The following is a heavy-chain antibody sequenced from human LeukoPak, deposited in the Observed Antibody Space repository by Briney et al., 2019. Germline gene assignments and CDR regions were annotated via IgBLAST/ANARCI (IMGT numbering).Heavy chain of an antibody. CDR2: IYYSGST. CDR1: GGSISSGDYY. CDR3: ASTYCSGGSCYYGY. Sequence: SETLSLTCTVSGGSISSGDYYWSWIRQPPGKGLEWIGYIYYSGSTYYNPSLKSRVTISPDTSKNQFSLKLSSVTAADTAVYYCASTYCSGGSCYYGYWGQGTLVTVSS. J-gene: IGHJ4*02. D-gene: IGHD2-15*01. V-gene: IGHV4-30-4*01.